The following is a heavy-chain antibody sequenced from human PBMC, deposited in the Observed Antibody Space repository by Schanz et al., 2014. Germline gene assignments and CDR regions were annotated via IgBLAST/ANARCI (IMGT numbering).Heavy chain of an antibody. CDR3: AREKDTALAPGFDY. J-gene: IGHJ4*02. Sequence: QVHLEQSGAEVKKPGASVKVSCKASGYTVTYYGLNWVRQAPGQGLEWVGWISLYDGKTKFAQKFQGRVSMTTDTSTSTAYMELRSLRSDDTALYYCAREKDTALAPGFDYWGQGTQVTVSS. CDR1: GYTVTYYG. D-gene: IGHD5-18*01. CDR2: ISLYDGKT. V-gene: IGHV1-18*01.